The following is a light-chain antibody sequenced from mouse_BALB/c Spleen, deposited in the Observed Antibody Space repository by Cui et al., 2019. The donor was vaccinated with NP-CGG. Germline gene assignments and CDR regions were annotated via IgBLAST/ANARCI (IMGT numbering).Light chain of an antibody. CDR1: TGAVTTSNY. CDR2: GTN. Sequence: QAVLTQESALTTSPVETVTLTCRSSTGAVTTSNYANWVQEKPDHLFTGLIGGTNNRVPGVPARFSGSLIGDKAALTITGAQTEDEAIYFCALWYSNHWVFGGGTKLTVL. J-gene: IGLJ1*01. V-gene: IGLV1*01. CDR3: ALWYSNHWV.